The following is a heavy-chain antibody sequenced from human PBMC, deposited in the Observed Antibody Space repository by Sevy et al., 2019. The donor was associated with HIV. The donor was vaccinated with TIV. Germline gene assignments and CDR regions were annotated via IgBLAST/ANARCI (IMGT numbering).Heavy chain of an antibody. CDR1: GFTFSIHA. D-gene: IGHD1-26*01. V-gene: IGHV3-23*01. CDR3: VKCRWDLVQLPDY. Sequence: GGCLRLSCAASGFTFSIHAMSWVRQAPGKGLEWVSVISGGSIQYADSVKGRFSISRDNSKNTLFLQMNSLGTDDTAVYYCVKCRWDLVQLPDYWGQGTLVTVSS. J-gene: IGHJ4*02. CDR2: ISGGSI.